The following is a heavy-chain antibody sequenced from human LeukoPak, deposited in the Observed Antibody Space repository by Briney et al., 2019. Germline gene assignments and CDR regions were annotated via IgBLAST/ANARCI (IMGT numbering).Heavy chain of an antibody. CDR2: INSDGSST. V-gene: IGHV3-74*03. D-gene: IGHD5-24*01. CDR1: GFTFSSYW. CDR3: AREDGAFHD. Sequence: SGGSLRLSCAASGFTFSSYWMHWVRQAPGKGLVWVSRINSDGSSTKYADSVKGRFTISRDNAKNTLFLQMNSLRADDTAVYYCAREDGAFHDWGQGTLVTVSS. J-gene: IGHJ4*02.